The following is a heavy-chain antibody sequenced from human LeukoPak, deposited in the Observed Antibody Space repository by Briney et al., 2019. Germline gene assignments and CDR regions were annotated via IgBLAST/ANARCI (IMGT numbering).Heavy chain of an antibody. V-gene: IGHV3-53*01. CDR1: GFTVSSNY. D-gene: IGHD3-3*01. Sequence: PGGSLRLSCAASGFTVSSNYMSWVRQAPGKGLEWVSVIYSGGSTYYAASVKGRFTISRDNSKNTLYLQMNSLRAEDTAVYYCATRYYDFWSGYYTYYYYMDVWGKGTTVTVSS. CDR3: ATRYYDFWSGYYTYYYYMDV. J-gene: IGHJ6*03. CDR2: IYSGGST.